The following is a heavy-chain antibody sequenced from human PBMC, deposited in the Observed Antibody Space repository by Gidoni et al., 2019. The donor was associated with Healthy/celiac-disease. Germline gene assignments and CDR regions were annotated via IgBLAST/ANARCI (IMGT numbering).Heavy chain of an antibody. CDR1: GGPISSISYY. CDR3: ARTGDTYDSSGYYPYWYFDL. J-gene: IGHJ2*01. CDR2: IYYSGST. Sequence: QLQLQESGPGLVKPSETLSLTCTVSGGPISSISYYWGWIRQPPGKGLEWIGSIYYSGSTYYNPSLKSRVTISVDTSKNQFSLKLSSVTAADTAVYYCARTGDTYDSSGYYPYWYFDLWGRGTLVTVSS. D-gene: IGHD3-22*01. V-gene: IGHV4-39*01.